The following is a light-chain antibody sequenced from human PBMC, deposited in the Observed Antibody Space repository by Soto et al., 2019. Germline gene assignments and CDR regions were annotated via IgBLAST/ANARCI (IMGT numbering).Light chain of an antibody. Sequence: EIVMTQSPATLSVSPGERATLSCRASQSVSSNLAWYQQKPGQAPRLLIYGASTRATGIPARFSGSGSGTEFTLTISSLQSEDFAVYYCQQYNNWPPAAGDTFGLGTKLEIK. CDR1: QSVSSN. CDR3: QQYNNWPPAAGDT. CDR2: GAS. V-gene: IGKV3-15*01. J-gene: IGKJ2*01.